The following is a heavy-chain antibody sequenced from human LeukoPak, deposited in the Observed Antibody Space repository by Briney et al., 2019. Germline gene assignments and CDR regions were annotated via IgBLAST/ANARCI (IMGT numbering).Heavy chain of an antibody. J-gene: IGHJ3*02. CDR2: INPSGGST. D-gene: IGHD3-22*01. Sequence: ASVKVSCKASGYTFTSYYMHWVRQAPGQGLEWMGIINPSGGSTSYAQKFQGRVTMTRDTSTSTVYMELSSLRSEDTAVYYCESRCYDSSGYHDAFDIWGQGTMVTVSS. CDR3: ESRCYDSSGYHDAFDI. CDR1: GYTFTSYY. V-gene: IGHV1-46*01.